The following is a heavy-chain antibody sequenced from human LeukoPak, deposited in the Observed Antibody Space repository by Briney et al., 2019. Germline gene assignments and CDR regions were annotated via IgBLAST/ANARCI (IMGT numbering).Heavy chain of an antibody. V-gene: IGHV1-69*06. D-gene: IGHD5-12*01. CDR2: IIPIFGTA. CDR1: GGTFSSYA. J-gene: IGHJ4*02. CDR3: ARVRFAGSGYDLSDY. Sequence: GASVKVSCKASGGTFSSYAISWVRQAPGQGLEWMGGIIPIFGTANYAQKFQGRVTITADKSTSTAYMELSSLRSEDTAVYYCARVRFAGSGYDLSDYWGQGTLVTVSS.